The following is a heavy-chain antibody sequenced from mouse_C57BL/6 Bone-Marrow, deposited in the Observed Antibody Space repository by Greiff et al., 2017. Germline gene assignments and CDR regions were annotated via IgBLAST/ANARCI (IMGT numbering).Heavy chain of an antibody. Sequence: QVQLQQPGAELVMPGASVKLSCKASGYTFTSYWMHWVKQRPGHGLEWIGEIDPSDSYTNYNQKFKGKSTLTVDKSSSKAYMQLSSLTSEDSAVYYCAREGGGSSLFAYWGQGTLVTVSA. CDR3: AREGGGSSLFAY. V-gene: IGHV1-69*01. D-gene: IGHD1-1*01. J-gene: IGHJ3*01. CDR1: GYTFTSYW. CDR2: IDPSDSYT.